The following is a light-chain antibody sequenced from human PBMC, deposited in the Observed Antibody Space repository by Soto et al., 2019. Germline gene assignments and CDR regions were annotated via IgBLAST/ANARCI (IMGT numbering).Light chain of an antibody. V-gene: IGKV3-15*01. Sequence: DIVVTQSPATLSGAPGKRVTFSCMSRLGVSRQLAWYQHKPGQAPRLLISGASTGATGIPARFSGSGSGTEFTLTISSLQSEDCAIYYCQQYHTWPITFGGGTKVDIK. J-gene: IGKJ4*01. CDR3: QQYHTWPIT. CDR1: LGVSRQ. CDR2: GAS.